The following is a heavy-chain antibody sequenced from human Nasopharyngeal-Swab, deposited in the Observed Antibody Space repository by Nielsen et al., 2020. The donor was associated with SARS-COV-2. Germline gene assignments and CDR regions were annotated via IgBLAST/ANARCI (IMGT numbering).Heavy chain of an antibody. J-gene: IGHJ4*02. D-gene: IGHD2-2*01. Sequence: GGSLRLSCAASGFTFSSHWMHWVRQAPGKGLVWVSRISEDGSITVYADSVKGRFTISRDNAKNTLFLQMHSLRADDTAIYYCASQLGHPDSWGQGTLVTVSS. V-gene: IGHV3-74*01. CDR3: ASQLGHPDS. CDR2: ISEDGSIT. CDR1: GFTFSSHW.